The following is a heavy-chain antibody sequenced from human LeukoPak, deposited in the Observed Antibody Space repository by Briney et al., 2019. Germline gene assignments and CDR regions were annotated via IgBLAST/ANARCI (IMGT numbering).Heavy chain of an antibody. D-gene: IGHD1-26*01. CDR2: MYYSGST. V-gene: IGHV4-39*01. CDR3: ARQREQYVDF. CDR1: GVSINSSQYY. J-gene: IGHJ4*02. Sequence: PSETLSLTCAASGVSINSSQYYWGWIRQPPGKGLDWIGTMYYSGSTYYNPSLKTRVTISVDTSKNQFFLNLSSVTAADTAVYYCARQREQYVDFWGQGSLVTVSS.